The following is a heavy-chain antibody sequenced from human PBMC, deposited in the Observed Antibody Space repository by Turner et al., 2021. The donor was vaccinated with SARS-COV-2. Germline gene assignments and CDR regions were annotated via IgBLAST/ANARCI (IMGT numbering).Heavy chain of an antibody. V-gene: IGHV5-51*01. CDR1: GYSFTNYW. J-gene: IGHJ4*02. CDR3: ARGGDGYNPTTDLGRY. CDR2: IYPGDSDT. Sequence: EVQLVQSGAEVKKPGESLKIACKGSGYSFTNYWIGWVRQMPGKGLECMGIIYPGDSDTRYRPSFQGQVTISADKSISTAYLQWSSLKASDTAMYYCARGGDGYNPTTDLGRYWGQGTLVTVSS. D-gene: IGHD5-18*01.